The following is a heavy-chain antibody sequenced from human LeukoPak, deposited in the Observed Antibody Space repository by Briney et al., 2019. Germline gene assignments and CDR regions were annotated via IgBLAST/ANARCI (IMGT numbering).Heavy chain of an antibody. J-gene: IGHJ4*02. CDR2: INCNSGGT. Sequence: ASVKVSCKASGYTFTGYYIHWVRQAPGQGLEWMGWINCNSGGTNYAQKFQGSVTMTRDTSISTAHMELSSLTSDDTAVYYCARAKGSIAGAAIYYSDYWGQGTLVTVSS. V-gene: IGHV1-2*04. CDR1: GYTFTGYY. D-gene: IGHD6-13*01. CDR3: ARAKGSIAGAAIYYSDY.